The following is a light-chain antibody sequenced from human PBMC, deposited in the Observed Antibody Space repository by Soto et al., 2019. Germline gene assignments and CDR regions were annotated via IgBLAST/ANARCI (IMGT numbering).Light chain of an antibody. Sequence: EIVMTQSPATLSVSPGDRATLSCRASQSVISSNLAWYQQKPGQAPRLLIYDTSTRATGVPTRFSGSRSGAEFTLTINSLQSEDFAVYYCQPYNNWPLTFAGGTKV. J-gene: IGKJ4*01. V-gene: IGKV3-15*01. CDR2: DTS. CDR3: QPYNNWPLT. CDR1: QSVISSN.